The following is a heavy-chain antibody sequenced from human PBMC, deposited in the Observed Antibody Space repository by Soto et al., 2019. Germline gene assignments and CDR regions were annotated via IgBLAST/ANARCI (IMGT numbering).Heavy chain of an antibody. CDR2: ITFDGSKT. Sequence: GGSLRLSCAASGFSFSNHGMHWVRQAPGKGLEWVAVITFDGSKTYYADSVKGRFTISRDNSKNTLYLQMNSLRTEDTAVYYCANDVDSSWSLGHGMDVWGQGTTVTVSS. D-gene: IGHD5-12*01. V-gene: IGHV3-30*18. J-gene: IGHJ6*02. CDR3: ANDVDSSWSLGHGMDV. CDR1: GFSFSNHG.